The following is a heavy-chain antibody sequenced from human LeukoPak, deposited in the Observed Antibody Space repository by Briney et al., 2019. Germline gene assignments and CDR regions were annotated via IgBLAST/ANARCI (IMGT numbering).Heavy chain of an antibody. D-gene: IGHD1-26*01. J-gene: IGHJ2*01. Sequence: GASVKVSCKASGGTFSSFTISWVRQAPGQGLQWMGGIIPIFGTANYAQRFQGRVTITRNTSISTAYMELSSLRSEDTAVYYCARTPPGEHFDLWGRGTLVTVSS. CDR2: IIPIFGTA. CDR1: GGTFSSFT. V-gene: IGHV1-69*05. CDR3: ARTPPGEHFDL.